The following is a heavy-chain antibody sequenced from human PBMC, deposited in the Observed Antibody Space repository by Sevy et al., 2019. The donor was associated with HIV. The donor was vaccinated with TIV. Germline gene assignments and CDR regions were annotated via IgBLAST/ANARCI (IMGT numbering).Heavy chain of an antibody. V-gene: IGHV3-7*03. J-gene: IGHJ6*02. CDR1: GFTFSSYN. D-gene: IGHD2-2*01. CDR2: IKLDGSEK. Sequence: GGSLRLSCAASGFTFSSYNMNWVRQAPGKGLEWVANIKLDGSEKYYVDSVKGRFTISRDNAKNSLYLQMNSLRAEDTALYYCARDCSSTSCLWGLDVWGQGTTVTVSS. CDR3: ARDCSSTSCLWGLDV.